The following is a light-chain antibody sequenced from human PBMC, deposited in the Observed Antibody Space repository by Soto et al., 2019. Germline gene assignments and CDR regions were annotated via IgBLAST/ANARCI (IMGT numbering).Light chain of an antibody. CDR3: QQSYSTPFS. J-gene: IGKJ3*01. Sequence: DIQMTQSPSSLSASVGDRVTITCRASQSISTFLNWYQQKPGKAPKVLIYGASSLQTRVPSRFSGSASGTDFTLTISSLQPEDFAAYYGQQSYSTPFSFGPGTKVDIK. V-gene: IGKV1-39*01. CDR1: QSISTF. CDR2: GAS.